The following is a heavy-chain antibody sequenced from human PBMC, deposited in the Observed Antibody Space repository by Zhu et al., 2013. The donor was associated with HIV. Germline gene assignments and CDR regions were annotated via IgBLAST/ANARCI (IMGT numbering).Heavy chain of an antibody. Sequence: QVQLVQSGAEVKKPGASVKVSCKASGYTFTSYGISWVRQAPGQGLEWMGWISAYNGNTNYAQKLQGRVTMTTDTSTSTAYMELRSLRSDDTAVYYCARDPDDYWHEKEGKFDYWGQGTLVTVSS. V-gene: IGHV1-18*04. J-gene: IGHJ4*02. CDR3: ARDPDDYWHEKEGKFDY. CDR1: GYTFTSYG. CDR2: ISAYNGNT. D-gene: IGHD1-1*01.